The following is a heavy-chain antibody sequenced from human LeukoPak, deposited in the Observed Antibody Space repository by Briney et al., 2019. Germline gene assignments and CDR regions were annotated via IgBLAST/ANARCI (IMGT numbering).Heavy chain of an antibody. CDR2: INHSGST. J-gene: IGHJ6*03. CDR1: GDSISGSSYY. CDR3: ARTMVRGVISYYYYYMDV. Sequence: SETLSLTCTVSGDSISGSSYYWSWIRQPPGKGLEWIGEINHSGSTNYNPSLKSRVTISVDTSKNQFSLKLSSVTAADTAVYYCARTMVRGVISYYYYYMDVWGKGTTVTVSS. V-gene: IGHV4-39*07. D-gene: IGHD3-10*01.